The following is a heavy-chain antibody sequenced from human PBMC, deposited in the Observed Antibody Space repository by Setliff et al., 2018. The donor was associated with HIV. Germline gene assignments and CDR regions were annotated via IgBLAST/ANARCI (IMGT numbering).Heavy chain of an antibody. D-gene: IGHD3-22*01. J-gene: IGHJ4*02. CDR1: GGSLSGYY. Sequence: SETLSLTCAVYGGSLSGYYWSWIRQPPGKGLEWFGEINHSGSTNYNPSLKSRVTISVDTSKNQFSLKLSSVTAADTAIYYCAKAPGWLFLSHYWGQGTLVTVSS. V-gene: IGHV4-34*09. CDR2: INHSGST. CDR3: AKAPGWLFLSHY.